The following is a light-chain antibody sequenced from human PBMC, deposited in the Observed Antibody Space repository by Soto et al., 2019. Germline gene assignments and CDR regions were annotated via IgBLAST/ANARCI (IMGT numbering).Light chain of an antibody. CDR2: DAS. CDR1: QSVSSY. V-gene: IGKV3-11*01. CDR3: QQRSNLPLT. Sequence: EIVLTQSPATLSLAPGERATLSCRAIQSVSSYVAWYKSKPGQAPRLLMYDASTSVIGIPASFSVSGSGTDFTITISSLEPEDFAVYYCQQRSNLPLTFGGGTTVEI. J-gene: IGKJ4*01.